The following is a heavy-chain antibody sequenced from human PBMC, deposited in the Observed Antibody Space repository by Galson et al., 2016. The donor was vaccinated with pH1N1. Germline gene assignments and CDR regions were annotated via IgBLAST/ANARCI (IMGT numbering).Heavy chain of an antibody. CDR2: IIAIFNTA. D-gene: IGHD3-22*01. CDR3: AREDYYDTDLSDWYFDL. CDR1: GGTFGSYG. J-gene: IGHJ2*01. Sequence: SVKVSCKASGGTFGSYGINWVRQAPGQGLEWMGGIIAIFNTAKYAQNFQGRVTITADKSTTTAYMELSSLRSEDTAVYYCAREDYYDTDLSDWYFDLWGRGTLLTVSS. V-gene: IGHV1-69*06.